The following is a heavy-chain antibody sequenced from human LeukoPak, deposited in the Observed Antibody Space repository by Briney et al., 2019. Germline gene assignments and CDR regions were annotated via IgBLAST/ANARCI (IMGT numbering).Heavy chain of an antibody. CDR3: VRDLGIYYDTSGVFFDY. CDR2: VSAYNGNT. CDR1: GYTFTTFG. J-gene: IGHJ4*02. Sequence: ASVKVSCKASGYTFTTFGISWVRQAPGQGLEWMGWVSAYNGNTNTKYAQMPQGRVTMTTDTSTSTAYMELRSLRSDDTAVYYCVRDLGIYYDTSGVFFDYWGQGTLVTVSS. V-gene: IGHV1-18*01. D-gene: IGHD3-22*01.